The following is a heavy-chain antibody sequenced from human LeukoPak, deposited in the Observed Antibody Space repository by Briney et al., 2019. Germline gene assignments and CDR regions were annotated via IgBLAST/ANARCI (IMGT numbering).Heavy chain of an antibody. CDR2: IWYDGSNK. CDR3: ARALLWFGELFPVGY. D-gene: IGHD3-10*01. J-gene: IGHJ4*02. CDR1: GFTFSSYG. V-gene: IGHV3-33*01. Sequence: GGSLRLSCAASGFTFSSYGMHWVRQAPGKGLEWVAVIWYDGSNKYYADSVKGRFTISRDNSKNTLYLQMNSLRAEDTAVYYCARALLWFGELFPVGYWGQGTLVTVSS.